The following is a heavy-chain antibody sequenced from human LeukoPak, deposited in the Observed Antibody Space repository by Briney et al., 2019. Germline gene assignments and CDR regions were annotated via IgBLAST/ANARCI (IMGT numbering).Heavy chain of an antibody. V-gene: IGHV5-51*01. J-gene: IGHJ4*02. CDR3: ARLDPYSGSHRLWDY. D-gene: IGHD1-26*01. Sequence: KAGESLKISCKGSGYSFTSYWIGWVRQMPGKGLEWMGIIYPGDSDTRYSPSFQGQVTISADKSISTAYLQWSSLKASDTAMYYCARLDPYSGSHRLWDYWGQGTLVTVSS. CDR2: IYPGDSDT. CDR1: GYSFTSYW.